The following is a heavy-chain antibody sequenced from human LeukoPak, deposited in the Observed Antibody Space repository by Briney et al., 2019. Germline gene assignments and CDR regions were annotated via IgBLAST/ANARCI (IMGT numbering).Heavy chain of an antibody. V-gene: IGHV3-15*01. CDR1: LYTFSNAR. D-gene: IGHD2-21*02. CDR2: IKSKTDGGTT. Sequence: SGGSLRLSCSASLYTFSNARMSGVRHAPGEAREGVSRIKSKTDGGTTDYAEPVKGRFTIARDDSKNTLYLQMNSLQAEDTAVYYCTTGYCAGDCYWFWGQGTLVTVSS. CDR3: TTGYCAGDCYWF. J-gene: IGHJ4*02.